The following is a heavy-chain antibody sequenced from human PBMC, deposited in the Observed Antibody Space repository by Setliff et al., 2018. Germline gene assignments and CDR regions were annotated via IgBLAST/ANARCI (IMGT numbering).Heavy chain of an antibody. CDR2: IIPIFGTA. Sequence: SVKVSCKASGGTFSSYAISWVRQAPGRGLEWMGRIIPIFGTANYAQKFQGRVTITADKSTSTAYMELSSLRSEDTAVYYCASAGYCSSTSCRSYDYWGQGTLVTVSS. V-gene: IGHV1-69*06. CDR3: ASAGYCSSTSCRSYDY. CDR1: GGTFSSYA. J-gene: IGHJ4*02. D-gene: IGHD2-2*01.